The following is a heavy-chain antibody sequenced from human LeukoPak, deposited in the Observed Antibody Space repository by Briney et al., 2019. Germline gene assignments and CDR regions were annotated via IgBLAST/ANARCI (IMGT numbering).Heavy chain of an antibody. CDR2: MNPNSGNT. CDR3: ARGPRHIRDSTTSYGMGV. J-gene: IGHJ6*02. D-gene: IGHD2/OR15-2a*01. CDR1: GYTFTSYD. Sequence: GASVKVSCKASGYTFTSYDINWVRQATGQGLEWMGWMNPNSGNTGYAQKFQGRVTMTRNTSISTAYMELSSLRSEDTAVYYCARGPRHIRDSTTSYGMGVWGQGTTVTVSS. V-gene: IGHV1-8*01.